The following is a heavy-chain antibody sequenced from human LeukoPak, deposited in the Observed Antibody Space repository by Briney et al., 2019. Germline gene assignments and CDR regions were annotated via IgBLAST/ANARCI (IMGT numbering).Heavy chain of an antibody. CDR1: GFTFNRCW. Sequence: GGSLRLSCVVSGFTFNRCWMNWVRQAPGKGLEWVAHINPDGRDTYYVDSVKGRFTISRDNAQNSMYLQMNSLRVEDTAVYYCTSWGDTTAEYFQCWGQGTLVTVSS. CDR3: TSWGDTTAEYFQC. V-gene: IGHV3-7*01. J-gene: IGHJ1*01. D-gene: IGHD2-21*02. CDR2: INPDGRDT.